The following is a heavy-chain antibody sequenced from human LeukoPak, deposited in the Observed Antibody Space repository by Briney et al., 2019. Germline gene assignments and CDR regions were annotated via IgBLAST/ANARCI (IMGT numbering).Heavy chain of an antibody. CDR2: ITLDGSDS. CDR3: TTENWYVFEN. D-gene: IGHD1-1*01. Sequence: GGSLRLSCAASGFPFSSYWMAWVRQAPGKGLEWVATITLDGSDSYYVDSVKGRFTVSRDNAKNSLYLQMDSLRAEDTAVFYCTTENWYVFENWGQGSLVTVSS. CDR1: GFPFSSYW. V-gene: IGHV3-7*04. J-gene: IGHJ4*02.